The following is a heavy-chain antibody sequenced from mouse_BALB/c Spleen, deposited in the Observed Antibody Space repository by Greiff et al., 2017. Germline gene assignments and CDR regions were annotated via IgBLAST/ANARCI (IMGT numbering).Heavy chain of an antibody. CDR2: IRNKATGYTT. CDR3: ARDIRPLHYAMDY. Sequence: DVLLVESGGGLVQPGGSLRLSCATSGFTFTDYYMSWVRQPPGKGLEWLGFIRNKATGYTTEYSSSVKGPFTISRATSKSILYLQMNTLRAEDSATYYCARDIRPLHYAMDYWGQGTSVTVSS. V-gene: IGHV7-3*02. J-gene: IGHJ4*01. CDR1: GFTFTDYY.